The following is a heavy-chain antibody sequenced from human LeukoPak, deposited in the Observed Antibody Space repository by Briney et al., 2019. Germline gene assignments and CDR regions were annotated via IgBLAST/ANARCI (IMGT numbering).Heavy chain of an antibody. J-gene: IGHJ5*02. CDR2: IYYSGST. CDR3: ARLGGCTTTSCYVHWFDP. D-gene: IGHD2-2*01. CDR1: GGSLTGYY. Sequence: SETLSLTCEVSGGSLTGYYWSWIRQPPGKGLEWIGYIYYSGSTNYNPPLKSRVTISVDTSKNQFSLKLCSVTAADTAVYYCARLGGCTTTSCYVHWFDPWGQGTLVTVSS. V-gene: IGHV4-59*01.